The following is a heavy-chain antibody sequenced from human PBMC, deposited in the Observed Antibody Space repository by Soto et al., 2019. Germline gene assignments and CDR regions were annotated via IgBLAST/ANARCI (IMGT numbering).Heavy chain of an antibody. CDR1: GYTFTSYG. CDR3: ARDRDSSSGWYRYIWFDP. CDR2: ISAYNGNT. Sequence: GASVKVSCKASGYTFTSYGISWVRQAPGQGLEWMGWISAYNGNTNYAQKLQGRVTMTTDTSTSTAYMELRSLRSDDTAVYYCARDRDSSSGWYRYIWFDPWGQGTLVTVSS. V-gene: IGHV1-18*04. D-gene: IGHD6-19*01. J-gene: IGHJ5*02.